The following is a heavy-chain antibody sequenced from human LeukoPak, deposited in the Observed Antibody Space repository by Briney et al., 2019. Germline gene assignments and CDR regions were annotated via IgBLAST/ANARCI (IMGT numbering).Heavy chain of an antibody. V-gene: IGHV4-39*01. CDR1: GGSISESNYY. J-gene: IGHJ4*02. CDR2: IYFSGNT. CDR3: VRREYSNKSPSDY. D-gene: IGHD4-11*01. Sequence: SETLSLTCSVSGGSISESNYYWGWIRQPPGKGLEWIGSIYFSGNTYHNSSLKSRVTISVDTSKNQFSLKLNSVTAADTAVYYCVRREYSNKSPSDYWGQGTLVTVSS.